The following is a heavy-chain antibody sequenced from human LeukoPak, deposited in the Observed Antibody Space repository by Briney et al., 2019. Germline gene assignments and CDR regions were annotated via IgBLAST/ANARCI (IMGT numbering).Heavy chain of an antibody. CDR3: ARERQDTILHSGAFDI. CDR1: GFTFSSYF. Sequence: GGSLRLSCAASGFTFSSYFMHWVRQAPGKGLEWVADIASDGSHTFYVESVKGRFTISRDNSKNTLYLRMNSLRAEDTAVYFCARERQDTILHSGAFDIWGQGTMVTVSS. J-gene: IGHJ3*02. D-gene: IGHD2-21*01. CDR2: IASDGSHT. V-gene: IGHV3-30-3*01.